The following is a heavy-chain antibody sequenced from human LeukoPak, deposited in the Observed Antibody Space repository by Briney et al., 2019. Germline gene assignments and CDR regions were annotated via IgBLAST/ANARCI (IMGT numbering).Heavy chain of an antibody. Sequence: ASVKVSCKASGYTFTSYDINWVRQATGQGLEWMGWMNPNSGNTGYAQKFQGRVTMTRNTSIGTAYMELSSLRSEDTAVYYCAIGVAAAGIVGGYWGQGTLVTVSS. D-gene: IGHD6-13*01. CDR1: GYTFTSYD. V-gene: IGHV1-8*01. J-gene: IGHJ4*02. CDR2: MNPNSGNT. CDR3: AIGVAAAGIVGGY.